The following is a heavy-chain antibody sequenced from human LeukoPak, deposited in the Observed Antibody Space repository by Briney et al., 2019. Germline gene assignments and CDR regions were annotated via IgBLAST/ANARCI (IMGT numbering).Heavy chain of an antibody. D-gene: IGHD3-10*01. CDR1: EFTFSSYS. J-gene: IGHJ4*02. CDR2: ISSSSSYI. V-gene: IGHV3-21*01. CDR3: ARTTYYYGSGRHFDY. Sequence: GGSLRLSCAASEFTFSSYSMNWVRQAPGKGLEWVSSISSSSSYIYYADSVKGRFTISRDNAKNSLYLQMNSLRAEDTAVYYCARTTYYYGSGRHFDYWGQGTLVTVSS.